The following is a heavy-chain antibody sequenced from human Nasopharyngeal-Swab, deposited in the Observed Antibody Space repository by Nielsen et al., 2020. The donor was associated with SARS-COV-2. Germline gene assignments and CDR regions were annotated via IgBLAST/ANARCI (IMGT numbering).Heavy chain of an antibody. V-gene: IGHV3-48*04. CDR2: ISSSSSTI. J-gene: IGHJ3*02. D-gene: IGHD6-6*01. Sequence: VRQAPGKGLEWVSSISSSSSTIYYADSVKGRFTISRDNAKNSLYLQMNSLRAEDTAVYYCAHSSLSAFDIWGQGTMVTVSS. CDR3: AHSSLSAFDI.